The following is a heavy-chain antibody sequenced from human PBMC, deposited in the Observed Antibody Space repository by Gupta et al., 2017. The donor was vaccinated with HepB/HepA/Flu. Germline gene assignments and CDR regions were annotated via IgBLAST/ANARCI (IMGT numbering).Heavy chain of an antibody. CDR1: GLTFSSYA. CDR2: ISGSGGST. D-gene: IGHD2-2*02. V-gene: IGHV3-23*01. Sequence: DVQLLESGGGLVQPGGSLRLSCAASGLTFSSYAFIWVRQAPGQGLEWVSGISGSGGSTFYADSVKGRFTISRDNSNDTLYLQMNSLRAEDTATYYCAKAPKMTIPRGGLDPGGQGTLVTVSS. CDR3: AKAPKMTIPRGGLDP. J-gene: IGHJ5*02.